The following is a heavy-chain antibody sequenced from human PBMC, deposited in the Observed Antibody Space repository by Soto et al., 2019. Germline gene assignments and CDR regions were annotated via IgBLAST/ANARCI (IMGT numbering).Heavy chain of an antibody. CDR3: AQIVVAGLGYYFDY. J-gene: IGHJ4*02. CDR1: GFSLSSTRMA. CDR2: IYWDDDK. Sequence: QITLKESGPTLVKPTQTLTLTCTFSGFSLSSTRMAVGWIRQPPGKALEWLALIYWDDDKRYSPFLKSRLTIPKDTSKNQVVLTMSNMDPVDTARYYCAQIVVAGLGYYFDYWGPGTLVTVSS. D-gene: IGHD6-19*01. V-gene: IGHV2-5*02.